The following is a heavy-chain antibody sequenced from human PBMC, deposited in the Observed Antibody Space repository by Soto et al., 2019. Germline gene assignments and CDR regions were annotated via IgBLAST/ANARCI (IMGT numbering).Heavy chain of an antibody. CDR1: GGTFSSYA. CDR2: IIPIFGTA. V-gene: IGHV1-69*01. Sequence: QVQLVQSGAEVKKPGSSVKVSCKASGGTFSSYAISWVRQAPGQGLEWMGGIIPIFGTANYAQKFQGRVNITADESTSTAYMELSSLRSEDTAVYYCARAGKDIVVVPAAMPHYYYGMDVWGQGTTVTVSS. CDR3: ARAGKDIVVVPAAMPHYYYGMDV. D-gene: IGHD2-2*01. J-gene: IGHJ6*02.